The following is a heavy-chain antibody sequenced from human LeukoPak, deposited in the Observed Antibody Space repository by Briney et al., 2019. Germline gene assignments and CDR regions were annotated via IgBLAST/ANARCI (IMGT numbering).Heavy chain of an antibody. V-gene: IGHV1-69*04. CDR3: ARDEVVVVPSANHYYYYGMDV. CDR1: GYTFTSYY. D-gene: IGHD2-2*01. CDR2: IIPILDIT. Sequence: SVKVSCKASGYTFTSYYMHWVRQAPGQGLEWMARIIPILDITNYAQNFQGRVTITADKSTSTAYMELSSLGSEDTAVYYCARDEVVVVPSANHYYYYGMDVWGQGTTVTVSS. J-gene: IGHJ6*02.